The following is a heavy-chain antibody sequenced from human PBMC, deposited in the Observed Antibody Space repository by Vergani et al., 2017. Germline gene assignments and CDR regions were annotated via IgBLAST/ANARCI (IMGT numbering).Heavy chain of an antibody. V-gene: IGHV4-38-2*02. CDR2: IYHSGST. J-gene: IGHJ5*02. CDR1: GYSISSGYY. D-gene: IGHD4-17*01. CDR3: AREKTTTVTTGGYNWFDP. Sequence: QVQLQESGPGLVQPSETLSLTCTVSGYSISSGYYWGWIRQPPGKGLEWIGSIYHSGSTYYNPSLKSRVTISVDTSKNQFSLKLGSVTAADTAVYYCAREKTTTVTTGGYNWFDPWGQGTLVTVSS.